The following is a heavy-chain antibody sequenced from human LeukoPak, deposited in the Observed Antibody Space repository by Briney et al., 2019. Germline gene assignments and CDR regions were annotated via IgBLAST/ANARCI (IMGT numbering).Heavy chain of an antibody. CDR1: GGSISSGGYS. CDR2: IYHSGST. D-gene: IGHD3-3*01. Sequence: PSQTLSLTCAVSGGSISSGGYSWSWIRQPPGKGLEWIGYIYHSGSTYYNPSLKSRVTISVDRSKNQFSLKLSSVTAADTAVYYCARHFGLFDPWGQGTLVTVSS. J-gene: IGHJ5*02. CDR3: ARHFGLFDP. V-gene: IGHV4-30-2*01.